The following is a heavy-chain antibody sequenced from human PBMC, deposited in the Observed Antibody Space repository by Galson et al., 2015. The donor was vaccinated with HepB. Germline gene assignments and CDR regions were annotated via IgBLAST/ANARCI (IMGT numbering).Heavy chain of an antibody. CDR2: IKQDGSEK. Sequence: SLRLSCAASGFTFSSYWMSWVRQAPGKGLEWVANIKQDGSEKYYVDSVKGRFTISRDNAKNSLYLQMNSLRAEDTAVYYCARENYGGNSCFDYWGQGTLVTVSS. V-gene: IGHV3-7*03. D-gene: IGHD4-23*01. CDR1: GFTFSSYW. J-gene: IGHJ4*02. CDR3: ARENYGGNSCFDY.